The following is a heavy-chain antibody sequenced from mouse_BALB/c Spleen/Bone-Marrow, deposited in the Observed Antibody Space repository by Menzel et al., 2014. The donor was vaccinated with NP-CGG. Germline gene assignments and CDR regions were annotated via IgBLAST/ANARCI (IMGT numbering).Heavy chain of an antibody. CDR3: ARLGRDY. Sequence: WVKQSQGQSLEWIGRVNPNDGGTGYNQKFKSKATLTVDNSSSTAYMELRSLTSEDSAVYYCARLGRDYWGQGTTLTVSS. D-gene: IGHD4-1*01. CDR2: VNPNDGGT. V-gene: IGHV1-26*01. J-gene: IGHJ2*01.